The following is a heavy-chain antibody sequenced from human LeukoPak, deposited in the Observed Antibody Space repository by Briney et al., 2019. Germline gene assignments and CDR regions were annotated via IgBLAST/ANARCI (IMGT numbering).Heavy chain of an antibody. J-gene: IGHJ6*02. V-gene: IGHV4-39*01. Sequence: PSETLSLTCTVSGGSISSRSYYWGWIRQPPGKGLEWIGSIYYSGSTYYNPSLKSRVTISVDTSKNQFSLKLSSVTAADTAVYYCARSAAEENYYYGMDVWGQGTTVTVSS. CDR2: IYYSGST. CDR1: GGSISSRSYY. CDR3: ARSAAEENYYYGMDV. D-gene: IGHD6-13*01.